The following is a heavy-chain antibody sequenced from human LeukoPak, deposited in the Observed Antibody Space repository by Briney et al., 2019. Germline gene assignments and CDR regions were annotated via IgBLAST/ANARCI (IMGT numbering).Heavy chain of an antibody. CDR1: GFTFSSYA. CDR3: AKVPNCGGDCYYFDY. Sequence: GRSLRLSCAASGFTFSSYAMSWVRQAPGKGLEWVSAISGSGGSTYYADSVKGRFTISRDNSKNTLYLQMNSLRAEDTAVYYCAKVPNCGGDCYYFDYWGQGTLVTVSS. D-gene: IGHD2-21*02. CDR2: ISGSGGST. V-gene: IGHV3-23*01. J-gene: IGHJ4*02.